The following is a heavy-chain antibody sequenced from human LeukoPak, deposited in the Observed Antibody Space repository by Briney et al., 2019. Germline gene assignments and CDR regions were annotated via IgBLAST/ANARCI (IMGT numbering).Heavy chain of an antibody. CDR3: ARGQWGYDLTDFHY. J-gene: IGHJ4*02. CDR2: INPNRGST. Sequence: GASVKVSCKASGYTFTGYYMHWVRQAPGQGLEWMGWINPNRGSTNYAQKFQGWVTMTRDTSISPAYMELSRLGSDDTAGYYWARGQWGYDLTDFHYWGQGPLVTVSS. CDR1: GYTFTGYY. D-gene: IGHD5-12*01. V-gene: IGHV1-2*04.